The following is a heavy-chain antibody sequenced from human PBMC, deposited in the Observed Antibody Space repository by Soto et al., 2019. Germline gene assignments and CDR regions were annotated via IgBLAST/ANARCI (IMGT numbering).Heavy chain of an antibody. CDR1: GGSINSYW. D-gene: IGHD3-10*01. CDR2: VYSSGTT. V-gene: IGHV4-4*07. CDR3: ARDIGSYAYGEGY. J-gene: IGHJ4*02. Sequence: SETLSLTCSVSGGSINSYWWSWVRQPAGKGLEWIGRVYSSGTTDYNPSLNSRATLSVETSKNQFSLKLSSVTAADTAVYYCARDIGSYAYGEGYWGQGIQVTVSS.